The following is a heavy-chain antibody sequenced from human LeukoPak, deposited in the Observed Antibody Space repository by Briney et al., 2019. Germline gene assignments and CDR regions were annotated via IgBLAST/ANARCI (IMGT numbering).Heavy chain of an antibody. J-gene: IGHJ6*03. V-gene: IGHV1-69*05. CDR2: IIPIFGTA. Sequence: ASVKVSCKASGGTFSSYAISWVRQAPGQGLEWMGGIIPIFGTANYAQKFQGRVTITTDESMSTAYMELSSLRSEDTAVYYCARGKYNWNYYYYMDVWGKGTTVTVYS. CDR3: ARGKYNWNYYYYMDV. CDR1: GGTFSSYA. D-gene: IGHD1-20*01.